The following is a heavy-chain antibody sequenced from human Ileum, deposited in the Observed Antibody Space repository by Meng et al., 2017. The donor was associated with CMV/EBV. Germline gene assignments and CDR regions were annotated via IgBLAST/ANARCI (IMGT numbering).Heavy chain of an antibody. CDR2: INHSGST. D-gene: IGHD2-2*01. CDR1: GGSFSGYY. V-gene: IGHV4-34*01. J-gene: IGHJ4*02. CDR3: ARSEWGYCSSTSCYALGYYFDY. Sequence: GSLRLSCAVYGGSFSGYYWSWIHQPPGKGLEWIGEINHSGSTNYNPSLKSRVTISVDTSKNQFSLKLSSVTAADTAVYYCARSEWGYCSSTSCYALGYYFDYWGQGTLVTVSS.